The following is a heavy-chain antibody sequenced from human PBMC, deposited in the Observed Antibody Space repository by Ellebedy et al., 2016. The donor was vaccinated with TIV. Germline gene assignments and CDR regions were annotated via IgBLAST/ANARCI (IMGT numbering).Heavy chain of an antibody. CDR2: VSFSGGST. J-gene: IGHJ4*02. D-gene: IGHD6-19*01. CDR3: AKHSVVGPSSCFDY. Sequence: GESLKISCAASGFTFSSYAMSWVRQAPGKGLEWVSTVSFSGGSTNNADSVKGRFTISRDNSKNTLYLQMNSLSAEDTAVYYCAKHSVVGPSSCFDYWGQGTLVTVSS. V-gene: IGHV3-23*01. CDR1: GFTFSSYA.